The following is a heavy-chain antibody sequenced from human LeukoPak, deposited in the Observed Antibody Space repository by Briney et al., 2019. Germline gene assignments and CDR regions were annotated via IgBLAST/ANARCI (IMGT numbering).Heavy chain of an antibody. J-gene: IGHJ6*03. Sequence: ASVNVSCKASGYTFTGYYMHWVRQATGQGLEWVGWMNPNSGNTDYAHKLQGRVTITRNNSINPAYLELDSLRCEDPAVYYVSRGVSRDFWSCYPYYYYYYMDVWGKGTTVTVSS. CDR1: GYTFTGYY. CDR3: SRGVSRDFWSCYPYYYYYYMDV. D-gene: IGHD3-3*01. CDR2: MNPNSGNT. V-gene: IGHV1-8*03.